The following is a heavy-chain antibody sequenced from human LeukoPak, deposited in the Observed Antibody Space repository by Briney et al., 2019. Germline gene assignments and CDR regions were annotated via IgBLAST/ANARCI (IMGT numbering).Heavy chain of an antibody. CDR3: ARSWSREWELLSERGAFDI. CDR2: INADNGNT. Sequence: GASVKVSCKVSGYTFTSYAMHWVRQAPGQRLEWMGWINADNGNTKYSQKFQGRVTITADKSTSTAYMELSSLRSEDTAVYYCARSWSREWELLSERGAFDIWGQGTMVTVSS. D-gene: IGHD1-26*01. J-gene: IGHJ3*02. CDR1: GYTFTSYA. V-gene: IGHV1-3*01.